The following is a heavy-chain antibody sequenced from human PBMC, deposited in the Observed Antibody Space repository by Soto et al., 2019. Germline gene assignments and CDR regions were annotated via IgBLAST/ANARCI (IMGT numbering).Heavy chain of an antibody. Sequence: GGSLRLSCAASGFTFSSYTMNWVRQAPGRGLEWVSSISSRNTYIHYADSVKGRFTISRDNAKNSLYLQMTSLRADDTATYYCARDPSFGAFDIWGQGTMVTVSS. CDR1: GFTFSSYT. CDR2: ISSRNTYI. J-gene: IGHJ3*02. CDR3: ARDPSFGAFDI. D-gene: IGHD3-10*01. V-gene: IGHV3-21*01.